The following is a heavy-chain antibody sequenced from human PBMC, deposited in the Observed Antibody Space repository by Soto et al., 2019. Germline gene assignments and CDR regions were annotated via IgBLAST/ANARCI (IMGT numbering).Heavy chain of an antibody. CDR3: ARDGDYYGSGSPPLLSR. Sequence: QVQLQESGPGLVKPSQTLSLTCTVSGGSITSGGYCWTWIRQHPVKGLEWMGHNYYSGSTSYNPSLKKRVTISIDTSKNQFSLRLTSVTAADTAVYYCARDGDYYGSGSPPLLSRWGQGTLVTVSS. J-gene: IGHJ4*02. CDR1: GGSITSGGYC. CDR2: NYYSGST. D-gene: IGHD3-10*01. V-gene: IGHV4-31*03.